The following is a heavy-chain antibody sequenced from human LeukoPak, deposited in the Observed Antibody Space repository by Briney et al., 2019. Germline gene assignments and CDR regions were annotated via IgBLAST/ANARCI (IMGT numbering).Heavy chain of an antibody. J-gene: IGHJ5*02. CDR3: SRGTNWSAA. V-gene: IGHV1-2*02. Sequence: ASVKASCKASGYTFTGYYMHWLRQAPGQGLEWMGWINPNSGGTNFVQKFQGRVTMTTDTPISTAYMELSRLRSDDTAVYYCSRGTNWSAACGQGCLVTVSS. CDR1: GYTFTGYY. CDR2: INPNSGGT.